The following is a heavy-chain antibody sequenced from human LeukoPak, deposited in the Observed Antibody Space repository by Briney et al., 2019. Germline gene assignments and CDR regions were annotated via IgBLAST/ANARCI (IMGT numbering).Heavy chain of an antibody. D-gene: IGHD6-19*01. V-gene: IGHV3-23*01. CDR2: ISGSGGST. CDR1: GFTFSSYG. Sequence: PGGTLRLSCAASGFTFSSYGMSWVRQAPGKGLEWVSAISGSGGSTYYADSVKGRFTISRDNSKNTLYLQMNSLRAEDTAVYYCARSLHEQWLPYYYFDYWGQGTLVTVSS. J-gene: IGHJ4*02. CDR3: ARSLHEQWLPYYYFDY.